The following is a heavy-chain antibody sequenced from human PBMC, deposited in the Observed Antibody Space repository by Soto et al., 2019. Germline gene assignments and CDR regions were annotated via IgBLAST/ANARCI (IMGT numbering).Heavy chain of an antibody. CDR2: INHSGST. J-gene: IGHJ4*02. CDR3: ARGGGAGKGY. Sequence: QVRLQQWGAGLLKPSETLSLTCAVYGGSFSGYYWSWIRQPPGKGLEWIGEINHSGSTNYNPSLKSRVTISVDTSKNQFSLKLSSVTAADTAVYYCARGGGAGKGYWGQGTLVTVSS. CDR1: GGSFSGYY. D-gene: IGHD6-19*01. V-gene: IGHV4-34*01.